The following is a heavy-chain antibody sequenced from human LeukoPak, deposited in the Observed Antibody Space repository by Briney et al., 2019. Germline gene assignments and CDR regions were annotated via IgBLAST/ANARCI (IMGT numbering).Heavy chain of an antibody. D-gene: IGHD4-17*01. J-gene: IGHJ4*02. Sequence: GGSLRLSCAASGFTFSSYGMHWVRQAPGKGLEWVAVIWYDGSNKYYADSVKGRFTISRDNSKNTLYLQMNSLRAEDTAVYYCARGRDYGDSGDYWGQGTLVTVSS. CDR3: ARGRDYGDSGDY. CDR1: GFTFSSYG. V-gene: IGHV3-33*01. CDR2: IWYDGSNK.